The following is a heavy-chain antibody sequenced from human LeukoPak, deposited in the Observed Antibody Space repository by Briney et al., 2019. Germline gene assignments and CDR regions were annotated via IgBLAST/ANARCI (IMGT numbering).Heavy chain of an antibody. CDR1: GGSFSSYY. CDR2: INHSGST. V-gene: IGHV4-34*01. D-gene: IGHD1-26*01. J-gene: IGHJ6*02. Sequence: SETLSLTCAVYGGSFSSYYWSWIRQPPGKGLEWIGEINHSGSTNYNPSLKSRVTISVDTSKNQFSLKLSSVTAADTAVYYCASLEATIYYYGMDVWGQGTTVTVSS. CDR3: ASLEATIYYYGMDV.